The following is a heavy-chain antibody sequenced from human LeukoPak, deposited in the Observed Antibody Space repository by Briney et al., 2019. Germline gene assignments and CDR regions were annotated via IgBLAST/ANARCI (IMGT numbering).Heavy chain of an antibody. CDR1: GGSISSYY. D-gene: IGHD1-26*01. Sequence: PSETLSLTCTVSGGSISSYYWSWIRQPPGKGLEWIGYIYYSGSTNYSPSLKSQVTISVDTSKSQFSLKLSSVTAADTAVYYCARGWELTLFDYWGQGTLVTVSS. CDR2: IYYSGST. V-gene: IGHV4-59*01. J-gene: IGHJ4*02. CDR3: ARGWELTLFDY.